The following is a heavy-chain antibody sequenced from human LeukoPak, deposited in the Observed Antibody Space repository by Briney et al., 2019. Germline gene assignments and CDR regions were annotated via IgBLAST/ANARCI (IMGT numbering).Heavy chain of an antibody. CDR3: ARCRRGYSSGWYSTHAFDI. V-gene: IGHV4-34*01. CDR1: GGSISGNHY. Sequence: PSETLSLTCTVSGGSISGNHYWSWIRQPPGKGLEWIGEINHSGSTNYNPSLKSRVTISVDTSKNQFSLKLSSVTAADTAVYYCARCRRGYSSGWYSTHAFDIWGQGTMVTVSS. J-gene: IGHJ3*02. D-gene: IGHD6-19*01. CDR2: INHSGST.